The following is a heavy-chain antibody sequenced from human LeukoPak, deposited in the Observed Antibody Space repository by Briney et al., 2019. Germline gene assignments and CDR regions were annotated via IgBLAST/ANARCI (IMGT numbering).Heavy chain of an antibody. CDR3: ARFSDYASWYFDL. D-gene: IGHD5-12*01. CDR1: GGSISSGDYY. V-gene: IGHV4-30-4*01. Sequence: SETLSLTCTVSGGSISSGDYYWSWIRQPPGKGLEWIGYIYYSGSTYYNPSLKSRVTISVDTSKNQFSLKLSSVTAADTAVYYCARFSDYASWYFDLWGRGTLVTVSS. CDR2: IYYSGST. J-gene: IGHJ2*01.